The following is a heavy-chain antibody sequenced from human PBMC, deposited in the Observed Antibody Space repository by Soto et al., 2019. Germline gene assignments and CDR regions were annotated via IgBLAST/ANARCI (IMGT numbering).Heavy chain of an antibody. CDR1: EFTFSSYS. CDR2: ISSSSSTI. J-gene: IGHJ5*02. CDR3: ARTEWLGTRHWFDP. Sequence: GGSLRLSCAASEFTFSSYSMNWVRQAPGKGLEWVSYISSSSSTIYYADSVKGRFTISRDSAKNSLYLQMNSLRDEDTAVYYGARTEWLGTRHWFDPWGQGTLVTVSS. V-gene: IGHV3-48*02. D-gene: IGHD6-19*01.